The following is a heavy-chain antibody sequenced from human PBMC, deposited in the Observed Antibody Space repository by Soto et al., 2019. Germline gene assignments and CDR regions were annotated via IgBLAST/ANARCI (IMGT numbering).Heavy chain of an antibody. CDR1: GDTFSLYS. D-gene: IGHD3-10*01. Sequence: QVQLVQSGAEVKRPGSSVKVSCKASGDTFSLYSINWVRQAPGLGLEWMGRVNPILSLSNYAQRFQGRVTMTADKSTSTAYMVISSLRSEDTAIYYCATSYGSGYRAFDYWGQGAQVIVSS. CDR2: VNPILSLS. CDR3: ATSYGSGYRAFDY. V-gene: IGHV1-69*02. J-gene: IGHJ4*02.